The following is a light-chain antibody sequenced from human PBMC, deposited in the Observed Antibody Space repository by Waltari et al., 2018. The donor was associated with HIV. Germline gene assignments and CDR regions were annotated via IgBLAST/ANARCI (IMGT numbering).Light chain of an antibody. CDR1: QIVTGSH. CDR2: GAS. CDR3: QQYASLPRT. Sequence: EMVLTQPPGTLSLSAGERATISCRASQIVTGSHLAWYQQRPGQPPRLLVYGASSRATGIPDRFSGSGSGTDFTLTITRLEPEDFAVYYCQQYASLPRTFGQGTKLEIK. J-gene: IGKJ2*01. V-gene: IGKV3-20*01.